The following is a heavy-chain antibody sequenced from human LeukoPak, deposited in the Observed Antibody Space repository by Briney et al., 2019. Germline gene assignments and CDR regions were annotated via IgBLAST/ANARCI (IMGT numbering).Heavy chain of an antibody. CDR1: DYTISTYG. CDR2: ISAYNGNT. Sequence: ASVKVSCKASDYTISTYGVSWVRQAPGQGLEWMGWISAYNGNTNYAQKFQGRLTMTTDTSTSTAYMELRSLRSDDTAVYYCARDYSSGWGVVDYWGQGTLVTVSS. V-gene: IGHV1-18*01. D-gene: IGHD6-19*01. J-gene: IGHJ4*02. CDR3: ARDYSSGWGVVDY.